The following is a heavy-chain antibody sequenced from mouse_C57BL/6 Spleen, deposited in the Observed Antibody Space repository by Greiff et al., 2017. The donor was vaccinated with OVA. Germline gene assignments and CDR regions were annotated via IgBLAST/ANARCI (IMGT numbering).Heavy chain of an antibody. J-gene: IGHJ1*03. CDR1: GYSITSGYY. D-gene: IGHD2-4*01. Sequence: EVKLMESGPGLVKPSQSLSLTCSVTGYSITSGYYWNWIRQFPGNKLEWMGYISYDGSNNYNPSLKNRISITRDTSKNQFFLKLNSVTTEDTATYYCARDDYDVGYYDVWGTGTTVTVSS. CDR2: ISYDGSN. V-gene: IGHV3-6*01. CDR3: ARDDYDVGYYDV.